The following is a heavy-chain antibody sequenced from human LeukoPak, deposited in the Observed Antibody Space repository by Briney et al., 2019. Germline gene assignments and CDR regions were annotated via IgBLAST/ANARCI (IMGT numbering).Heavy chain of an antibody. V-gene: IGHV3-7*03. D-gene: IGHD4-17*01. Sequence: GGSLRLSCAASGFTFSNYWMTWVRQAPGKGLEWVANIKQDGSDKYYVDSEKGRFSISRDNAKNSLYLQMNSLRAEDTAVYFCARETIYGDYQLSYFDYWGQGTLVTVSS. CDR2: IKQDGSDK. J-gene: IGHJ4*02. CDR3: ARETIYGDYQLSYFDY. CDR1: GFTFSNYW.